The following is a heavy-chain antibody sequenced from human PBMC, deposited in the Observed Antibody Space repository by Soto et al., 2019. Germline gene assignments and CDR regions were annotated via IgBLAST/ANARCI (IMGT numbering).Heavy chain of an antibody. Sequence: SVKVSCKASGGSFSSFGISWVRQAPGQGLEWMGGIIPVFGRPDYAQRFRGRLTITADESTNTVYLELIDLRSEDTAVYYCAREGSGYNLWGQGTQVTVSS. CDR3: AREGSGYNL. CDR1: GGSFSSFG. J-gene: IGHJ1*01. D-gene: IGHD5-12*01. CDR2: IIPVFGRP. V-gene: IGHV1-69*13.